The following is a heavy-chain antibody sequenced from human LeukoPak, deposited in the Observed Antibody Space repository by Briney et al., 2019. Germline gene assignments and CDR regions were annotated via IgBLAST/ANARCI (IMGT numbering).Heavy chain of an antibody. V-gene: IGHV4-34*01. Sequence: SETLSLTCTVSGGSISSYHWSWIRQPPGKGLEWIGEINHSGSTNYNPSLKSRVTISVDTSKNQFSLKLSSVTAADTAVYYCAGGGIAVAGTGYWGQGTLVTVSS. CDR2: INHSGST. J-gene: IGHJ4*02. CDR1: GGSISSYH. D-gene: IGHD6-19*01. CDR3: AGGGIAVAGTGY.